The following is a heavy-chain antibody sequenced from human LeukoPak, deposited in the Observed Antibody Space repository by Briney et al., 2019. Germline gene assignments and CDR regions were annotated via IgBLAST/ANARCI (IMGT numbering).Heavy chain of an antibody. CDR1: GFTYSSYG. V-gene: IGHV3-30*02. D-gene: IGHD6-19*01. J-gene: IGHJ4*02. Sequence: GGSLRLXCAASGFTYSSYGMHWVRLAPGKGLESVAFIRYDGSNKYYADSVKGRFTISRDNSKNTLYLQMNSLRAEDTAVYYCAKDEGYSSGWYPDYWGQGTLVTVSS. CDR2: IRYDGSNK. CDR3: AKDEGYSSGWYPDY.